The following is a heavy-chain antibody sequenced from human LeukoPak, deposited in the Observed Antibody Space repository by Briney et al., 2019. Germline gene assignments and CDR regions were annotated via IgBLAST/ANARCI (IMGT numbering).Heavy chain of an antibody. Sequence: SETLSLTFTVSGGSISSYYWSWIRQPAGKGLEWIGRIYTSGSTNYNPSLKSRVTMSVDTSKNQFSLKLSSVTAADTAVYYCARDGGIWFGELNYYYYMDVWGKGTTVTVSS. V-gene: IGHV4-4*07. J-gene: IGHJ6*03. CDR2: IYTSGST. D-gene: IGHD3-10*01. CDR1: GGSISSYY. CDR3: ARDGGIWFGELNYYYYMDV.